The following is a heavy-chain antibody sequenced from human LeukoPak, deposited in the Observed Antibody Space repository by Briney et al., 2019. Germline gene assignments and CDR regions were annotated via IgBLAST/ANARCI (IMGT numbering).Heavy chain of an antibody. D-gene: IGHD6-13*01. J-gene: IGHJ4*02. V-gene: IGHV4-34*01. CDR3: ARGLGSWKY. CDR2: INHSGST. Sequence: KPSETLSLTCAVYGGSFSGYYWSWIRQPPGKGLEWIGEINHSGSTNYNPSHKSRVTISVDTSKNQFSLKLGSVTAADTAVYYCARGLGSWKYWGQGTLVTVSS. CDR1: GGSFSGYY.